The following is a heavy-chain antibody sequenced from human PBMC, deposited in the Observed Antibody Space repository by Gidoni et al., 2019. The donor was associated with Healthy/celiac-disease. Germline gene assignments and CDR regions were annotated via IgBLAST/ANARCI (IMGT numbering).Heavy chain of an antibody. Sequence: EVQLVESGGGLIQPGGSLRPSCAASGFTVRSNYMSWVRQAPGKGLEWVSVIYSGGSTYYADSVKGRFTISRDNSKNTLYLQMNSRRAEDTAVYYCARELRGYSYGALVCYFDYWGQGTLVTVSS. V-gene: IGHV3-53*01. CDR2: IYSGGST. J-gene: IGHJ4*02. D-gene: IGHD5-18*01. CDR3: ARELRGYSYGALVCYFDY. CDR1: GFTVRSNY.